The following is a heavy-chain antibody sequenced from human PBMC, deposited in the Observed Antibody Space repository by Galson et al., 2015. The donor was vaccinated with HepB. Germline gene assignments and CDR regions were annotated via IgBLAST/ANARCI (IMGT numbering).Heavy chain of an antibody. Sequence: SLRLSCAASGFTFSDYYMSWIRQAPGKGLEWVSYISSSSSYTNYADSVKGRFTISRDNAKNSLYLQMNSLRAEDTAVYYCAREGTRGAYCGGDCYPGYWYFDLWGRGTLVTVSS. D-gene: IGHD2-21*02. J-gene: IGHJ2*01. CDR2: ISSSSSYT. CDR3: AREGTRGAYCGGDCYPGYWYFDL. CDR1: GFTFSDYY. V-gene: IGHV3-11*05.